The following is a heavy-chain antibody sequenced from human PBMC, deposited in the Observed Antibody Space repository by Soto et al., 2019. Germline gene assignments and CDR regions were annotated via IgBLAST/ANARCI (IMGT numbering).Heavy chain of an antibody. CDR3: ARDDFGYSVSFDY. Sequence: GGSLRLSCAASGFTFSSYWMSWVRQAPGKGLEWVANIKQDGSEKYYVDSVKGRFTISRDDAKNSLYLQMNSLRAEDTAVYYCARDDFGYSVSFDYWGQGTLVTVSS. V-gene: IGHV3-7*01. CDR1: GFTFSSYW. CDR2: IKQDGSEK. D-gene: IGHD5-12*01. J-gene: IGHJ4*02.